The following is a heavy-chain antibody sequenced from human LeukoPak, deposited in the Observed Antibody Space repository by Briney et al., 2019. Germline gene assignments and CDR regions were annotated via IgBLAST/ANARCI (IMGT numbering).Heavy chain of an antibody. CDR3: ARRALYYYDSSGYYFDY. V-gene: IGHV1-46*01. CDR2: INPGGGST. CDR1: GYSFTSYY. J-gene: IGHJ4*02. D-gene: IGHD3-22*01. Sequence: ASVKVSCTASGYSFTSYYMHWVRQAPGQGLEWMGIINPGGGSTSYAQKFQGRVTMTRDTSTSIVYMDLSSLRSEDTAVYYCARRALYYYDSSGYYFDYWGQGTLVTVSS.